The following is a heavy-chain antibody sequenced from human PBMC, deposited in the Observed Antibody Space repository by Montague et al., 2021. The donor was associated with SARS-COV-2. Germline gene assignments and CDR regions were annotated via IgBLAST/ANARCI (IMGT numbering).Heavy chain of an antibody. J-gene: IGHJ4*02. CDR2: IYYSGTT. CDR1: GSSISSSNYY. D-gene: IGHD6-19*01. Sequence: SETLSLTCTVSGSSISSSNYYWGWIRQPPGKGLEWIGGIYYSGTTYYNPSLQSRVTISVDTSKRQFSLKLSSVTAADTAVYYCARETYTSGWFQQFDYWGQGTLVTVSS. V-gene: IGHV4-39*01. CDR3: ARETYTSGWFQQFDY.